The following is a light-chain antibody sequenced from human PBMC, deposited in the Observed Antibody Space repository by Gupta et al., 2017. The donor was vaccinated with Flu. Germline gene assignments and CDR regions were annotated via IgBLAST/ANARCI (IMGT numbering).Light chain of an antibody. CDR2: DAS. CDR1: QSVSNQ. CDR3: QQRSCLPMYT. J-gene: IGKJ2*01. Sequence: PGDSAILSCRASQSVSNQLAWYQQRPGQPPRLLMYDASRRAAGIPARFSGSGSGKDFTLTITTREPEDFAVYYCQQRSCLPMYTFGQGTKLEIK. V-gene: IGKV3-11*01.